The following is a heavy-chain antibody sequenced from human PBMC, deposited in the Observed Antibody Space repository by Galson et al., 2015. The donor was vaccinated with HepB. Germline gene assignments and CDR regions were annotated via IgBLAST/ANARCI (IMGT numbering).Heavy chain of an antibody. D-gene: IGHD3-16*01. CDR2: ISGDGGSS. CDR1: GFGFDTHA. J-gene: IGHJ5*01. CDR3: AKGYGLFDS. Sequence: SLRLSCAASGFGFDTHAMSWVRQVPGKGLKWVSGISGDGGSSFYADSVKGRFTNSKDNSKDTVYLQINSARDEDTAVYYCAKGYGLFDSWGQGILVTVSS. V-gene: IGHV3-23*01.